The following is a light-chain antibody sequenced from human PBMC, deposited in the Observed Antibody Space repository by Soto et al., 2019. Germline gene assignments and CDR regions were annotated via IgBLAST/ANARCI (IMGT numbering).Light chain of an antibody. J-gene: IGLJ1*01. CDR1: SSDVGGYNY. V-gene: IGLV2-14*01. CDR3: SSYKSSSNPLYV. CDR2: EVS. Sequence: QSALTQPASVSGSPGQSITISCRGTSSDVGGYNYVSWYQQHPGKAPKLMIYEVSNWPSGVSNRFSGSKSGNTASLTISGLQAEDEADYYCSSYKSSSNPLYVFGTGTKLTVL.